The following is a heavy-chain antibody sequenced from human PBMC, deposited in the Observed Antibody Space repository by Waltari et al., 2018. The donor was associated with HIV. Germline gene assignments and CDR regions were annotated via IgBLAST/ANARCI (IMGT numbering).Heavy chain of an antibody. Sequence: QVQLQESGPGLVKPSETLSLTCAVSDYSISSGYYWGWIRQPPGKGLEWIGRIYHSWRTYDHPSLKSRVTISVDTSKNQFSLKLSSVTAADTSVYYCARERGGYDMLTGYWEVDVWGQGTTVTVSS. V-gene: IGHV4-38-2*02. CDR2: IYHSWRT. CDR3: ARERGGYDMLTGYWEVDV. D-gene: IGHD3-9*01. J-gene: IGHJ6*02. CDR1: DYSISSGYY.